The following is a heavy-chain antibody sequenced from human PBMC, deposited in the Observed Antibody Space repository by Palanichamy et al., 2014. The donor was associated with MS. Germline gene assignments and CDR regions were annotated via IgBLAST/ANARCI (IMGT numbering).Heavy chain of an antibody. CDR3: ARGRDGSFDY. D-gene: IGHD5-24*01. CDR2: IYYSGST. Sequence: QVQLQESGPGLVKPSETLSLTCTVSGGSISSYYWSRIRQPPGKGLEWIGYIYYSGSTNYNPSLKSRVTISVDTSKNQFSLKPSSVTAADTAVYYCARGRDGSFDYWGQGTLVTVSS. CDR1: GGSISSYY. V-gene: IGHV4-59*01. J-gene: IGHJ4*02.